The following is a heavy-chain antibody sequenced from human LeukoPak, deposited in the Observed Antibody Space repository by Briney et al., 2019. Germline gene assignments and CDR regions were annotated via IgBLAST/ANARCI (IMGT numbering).Heavy chain of an antibody. D-gene: IGHD2-2*01. CDR3: AVGNSTTSQLLAY. Sequence: PGESLKISCKGSGYSFTSYWIGWVRQMPGKGLEWMGIICPGDSDTRYSPSFQGQVTISADKSISTAYLKWSSLRASDTAIYYCAVGNSTTSQLLAYWGQGTLVTVSS. J-gene: IGHJ4*02. CDR2: ICPGDSDT. CDR1: GYSFTSYW. V-gene: IGHV5-51*03.